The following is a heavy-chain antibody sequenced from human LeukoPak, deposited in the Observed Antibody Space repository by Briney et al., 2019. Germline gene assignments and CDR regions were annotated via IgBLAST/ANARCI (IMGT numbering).Heavy chain of an antibody. J-gene: IGHJ3*02. Sequence: PGGSLRLSCAASGFTFSSYDMHWVRQATGKGLEWVSAIGTAGDTYYPGSVKGRFTISRENAKNSLYLQMNSLRAGDTAVYYCARYGVADAFDIWGQGTMVTVSS. D-gene: IGHD4-17*01. CDR1: GFTFSSYD. CDR3: ARYGVADAFDI. V-gene: IGHV3-13*01. CDR2: IGTAGDT.